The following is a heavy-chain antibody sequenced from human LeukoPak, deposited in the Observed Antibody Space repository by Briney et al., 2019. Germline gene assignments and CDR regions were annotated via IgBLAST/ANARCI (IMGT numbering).Heavy chain of an antibody. D-gene: IGHD1-1*01. CDR2: IIPILGIA. CDR1: GGTFSSYA. J-gene: IGHJ4*02. CDR3: ARDPGLPSTTEFDY. V-gene: IGHV1-69*04. Sequence: ASVKVSCKASGGTFSSYAISWVRQAPGQGLEWMGRIIPILGIANYAQKFQGRVTITADESTSTAYMELSSLRSEDTAVYYCARDPGLPSTTEFDYWGQGTLVTVSS.